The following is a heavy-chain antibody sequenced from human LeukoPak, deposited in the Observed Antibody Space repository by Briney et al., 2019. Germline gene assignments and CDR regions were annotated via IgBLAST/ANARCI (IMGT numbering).Heavy chain of an antibody. Sequence: GASVKVSCKASGYTFTSSYMHWVRQAPGQGLESMGISNPSGGSTSYAQKFQGRVTMTRDTSTSTVYMELSSLRSEDTAVYYCARGWNIVMVTATNFDFWGQGTLVTVSS. D-gene: IGHD2-21*02. V-gene: IGHV1-46*01. J-gene: IGHJ4*02. CDR2: SNPSGGST. CDR3: ARGWNIVMVTATNFDF. CDR1: GYTFTSSY.